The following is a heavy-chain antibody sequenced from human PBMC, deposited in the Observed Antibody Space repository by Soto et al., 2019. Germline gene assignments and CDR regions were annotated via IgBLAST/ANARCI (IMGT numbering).Heavy chain of an antibody. J-gene: IGHJ5*02. CDR2: ISAYNGNT. CDR1: GYTFTSYG. Sequence: ASVKVSCKASGYTFTSYGISWVRQAPGQGLEWMGWISAYNGNTNYAQKLQGRVTMTTDTSTSTAYMELRSLRSDDTAVYYSARKRQIGELGWFDPWGQGTLVTVSS. CDR3: ARKRQIGELGWFDP. D-gene: IGHD3-10*01. V-gene: IGHV1-18*01.